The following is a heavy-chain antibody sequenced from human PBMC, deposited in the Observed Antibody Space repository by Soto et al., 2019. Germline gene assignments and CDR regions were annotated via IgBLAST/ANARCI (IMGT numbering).Heavy chain of an antibody. D-gene: IGHD4-17*01. CDR1: GFTFSSYA. CDR3: ARGRGDCDYGGDY. Sequence: QVQLVESGGGVVQPGRSLRLSCAASGFTFSSYAMHWVRQAPGKGLEWVAVISYDGSNKYYADSVKGRFTISRVNSKNALYLQMEILRAEDTAVYYGARGRGDCDYGGDYWGQGALV. CDR2: ISYDGSNK. V-gene: IGHV3-30-3*01. J-gene: IGHJ4*02.